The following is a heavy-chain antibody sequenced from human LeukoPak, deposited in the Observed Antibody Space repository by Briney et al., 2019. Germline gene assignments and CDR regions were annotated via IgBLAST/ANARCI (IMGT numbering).Heavy chain of an antibody. Sequence: GGSLRLSCAASGFTFSSYAMSWVRQAPEKGLEWVSAISGSGGSTYYADSVKGRFTISRDNSKNTLYLQMNSLRAEDTAVYYCARHLERITIFGVALYGMDVWGQGTTVTVSS. D-gene: IGHD3-3*01. CDR1: GFTFSSYA. CDR3: ARHLERITIFGVALYGMDV. V-gene: IGHV3-23*01. J-gene: IGHJ6*02. CDR2: ISGSGGST.